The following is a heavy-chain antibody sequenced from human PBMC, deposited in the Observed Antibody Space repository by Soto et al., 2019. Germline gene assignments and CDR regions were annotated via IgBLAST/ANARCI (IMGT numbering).Heavy chain of an antibody. Sequence: GSGPTLVNPTQTLTLTCTFSGFSLSTSGVGVGWNRQPPGKALEWLALIYWDDEKRYSPSLKTRLTITKDTSKNQVLLTMTNMDPMDTATYYCAHRGGAAAFDPWGQGTLVTVSS. V-gene: IGHV2-5*02. CDR1: GFSLSTSGVG. J-gene: IGHJ5*02. CDR2: IYWDDEK. D-gene: IGHD3-16*01. CDR3: AHRGGAAAFDP.